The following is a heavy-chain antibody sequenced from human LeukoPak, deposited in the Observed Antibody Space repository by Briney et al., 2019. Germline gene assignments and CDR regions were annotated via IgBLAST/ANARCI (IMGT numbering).Heavy chain of an antibody. CDR3: ASSRAVVQGVTSPFDY. J-gene: IGHJ4*02. V-gene: IGHV3-23*01. CDR1: GFTFSSHA. Sequence: GGSLRLSCAASGFTFSSHAMSWVRQAPGKGLEWVSAISGSGGSTYYADSVKGRFTISRDNSKNTLYLQMNSLRAEDTAVYYCASSRAVVQGVTSPFDYWGQGTLVTVSS. CDR2: ISGSGGST. D-gene: IGHD3-10*01.